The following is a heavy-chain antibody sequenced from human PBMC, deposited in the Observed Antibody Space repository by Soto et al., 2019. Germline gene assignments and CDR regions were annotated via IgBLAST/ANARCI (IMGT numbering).Heavy chain of an antibody. CDR2: IYPGDSDT. Sequence: GESLKISCQASGYTFINNWIGWVRQMPGKGLEWMGIIYPGDSDTRYSPSFQGQVTISADKSISTAYLQWSSLKASDTAMYYCARHHNWNRKDLSFDYWGQGTLVTVS. V-gene: IGHV5-51*01. CDR3: ARHHNWNRKDLSFDY. J-gene: IGHJ4*02. D-gene: IGHD1-20*01. CDR1: GYTFINNW.